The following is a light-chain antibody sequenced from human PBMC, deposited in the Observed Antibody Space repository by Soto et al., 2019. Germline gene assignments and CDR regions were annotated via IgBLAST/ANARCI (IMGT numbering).Light chain of an antibody. CDR1: QDITNS. CDR2: DAS. V-gene: IGKV1-33*01. J-gene: IGKJ4*01. CDR3: QQYDHLSLT. Sequence: DIQMTQSPSSLSASVGDRVTITCQASQDITNSLNWYQQKPGKAPNLLIFDASNLDAGVPSRFSGSGSGTYFTFTIHSLQPEDVATYYCQQYDHLSLTFGGGTTVEIK.